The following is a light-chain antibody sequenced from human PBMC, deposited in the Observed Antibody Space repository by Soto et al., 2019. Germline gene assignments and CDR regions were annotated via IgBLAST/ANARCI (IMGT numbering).Light chain of an antibody. CDR2: GAS. CDR3: HQYVSWT. V-gene: IGKV3-20*01. Sequence: EVVMTQSPATLSVSPGERATLSCRASQSVSNNYLAWYQQKPGQAPRLLIYGASSRATGIPDRFSGSGSGTDFTLTISRLEPEDFAVYYCHQYVSWTFGQGTKVDI. J-gene: IGKJ1*01. CDR1: QSVSNNY.